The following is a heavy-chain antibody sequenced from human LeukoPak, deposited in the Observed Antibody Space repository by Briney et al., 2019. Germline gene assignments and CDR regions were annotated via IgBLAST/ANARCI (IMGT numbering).Heavy chain of an antibody. Sequence: ASVKVSCKASGYTFTSYGISWVRQAPGQGLEWMGWVSSYNAKTNYAQSLQDRVTMTTDTSTSTVYMELRSLRSDDTALYYCARGDTFLPTHYFDPWGQGTLVTVSS. CDR2: VSSYNAKT. J-gene: IGHJ5*02. CDR1: GYTFTSYG. D-gene: IGHD2/OR15-2a*01. V-gene: IGHV1-18*04. CDR3: ARGDTFLPTHYFDP.